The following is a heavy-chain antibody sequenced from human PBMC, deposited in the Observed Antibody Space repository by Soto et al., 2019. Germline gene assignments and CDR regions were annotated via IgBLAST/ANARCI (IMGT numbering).Heavy chain of an antibody. CDR2: VYYLGST. J-gene: IGHJ4*02. V-gene: IGHV4-59*01. Sequence: PSETLSLTCSVSGGSMSDFFWSWIRQSPERGLEWIGYVYYLGSTDYNPSLKSRVTISVDTSKRQFSLRLSSVTAADAAIYYCARDGYDGSGSPYPAYWCPGTQVTVSS. CDR1: GGSMSDFF. CDR3: ARDGYDGSGSPYPAY. D-gene: IGHD3-10*01.